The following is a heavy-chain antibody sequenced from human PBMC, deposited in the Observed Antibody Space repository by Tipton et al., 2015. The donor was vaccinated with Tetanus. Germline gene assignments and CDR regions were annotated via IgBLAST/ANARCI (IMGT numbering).Heavy chain of an antibody. Sequence: TLSLTCTVSGGSMNTRTFYWGWIRQPPGKGLEWIGYVFRSGSADYNPSLKSRVNISLDRSENQISLMLTSVTAADTAVYYCARVACSSTSCYSHYFDYWGPGSLVTVSS. V-gene: IGHV4-30-2*01. J-gene: IGHJ4*02. CDR2: VFRSGSA. D-gene: IGHD2-2*01. CDR1: GGSMNTRTFY. CDR3: ARVACSSTSCYSHYFDY.